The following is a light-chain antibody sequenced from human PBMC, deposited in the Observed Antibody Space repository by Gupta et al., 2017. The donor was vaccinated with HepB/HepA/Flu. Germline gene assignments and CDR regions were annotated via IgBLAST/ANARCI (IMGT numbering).Light chain of an antibody. V-gene: IGLV2-14*03. J-gene: IGLJ2*01. CDR2: DVS. CDR1: SSDVGGHNS. CDR3: SSYTSSSTLVV. Sequence: QSALTQPASVSGSPGQSITISCTGTSSDVGGHNSVSWYQQHPGKAPKLMIYDVSNRPSGVSNRFSGSKSGNPASLTISGLQPEDEADYYCSSYTSSSTLVVFGGGTKLTVL.